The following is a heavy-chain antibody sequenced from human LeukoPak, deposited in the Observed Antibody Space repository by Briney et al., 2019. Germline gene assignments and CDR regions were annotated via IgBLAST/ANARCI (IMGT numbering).Heavy chain of an antibody. J-gene: IGHJ4*02. CDR2: IYYSGNT. V-gene: IGHV4-39*01. D-gene: IGHD3-22*01. CDR1: GGSISSGDYY. CDR3: ARQFDSSGYYYFDY. Sequence: SEILSLTCTVSGGSISSGDYYWGWLRQPPGKGLEWIGSIYYSGNTYYNPSLKSRVTISVDTSKNQFSLKLSSVTAADTAVYYCARQFDSSGYYYFDYWGQGTLVTVSS.